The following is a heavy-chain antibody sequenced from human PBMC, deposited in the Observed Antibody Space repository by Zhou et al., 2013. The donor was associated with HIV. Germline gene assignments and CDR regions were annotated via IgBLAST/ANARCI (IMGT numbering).Heavy chain of an antibody. V-gene: IGHV4-4*07. CDR2: IFPSGTT. CDR1: GASISTFY. CDR3: ARAPSVVVDATWGNWFDP. Sequence: QVQLQESGPGLVKPSETLSLTCTVSGASISTFYWTWIRQPAGKGLEWIGRIFPSGTTKYNPSLKSRVTMSVDTSNSQFSLKLRSVTAADTAVYYCARAPSVVVDATWGNWFDPWGQGILVTVSS. J-gene: IGHJ5*02. D-gene: IGHD2-8*02.